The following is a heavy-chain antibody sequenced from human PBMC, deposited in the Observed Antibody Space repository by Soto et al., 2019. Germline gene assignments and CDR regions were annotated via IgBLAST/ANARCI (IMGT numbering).Heavy chain of an antibody. Sequence: QITLKESGPTLVKPTQTLTLTCTFSGFSLSTSGVGVGWIRQPPGKALEWLAIIYWDDDKRYSPSLKSRLTITKDPSKNQVVLTMTNMDPVDTATYYCAHRRGAARRPFWFDPWGQGTLVTVSS. J-gene: IGHJ5*02. CDR2: IYWDDDK. V-gene: IGHV2-5*02. CDR3: AHRRGAARRPFWFDP. D-gene: IGHD6-6*01. CDR1: GFSLSTSGVG.